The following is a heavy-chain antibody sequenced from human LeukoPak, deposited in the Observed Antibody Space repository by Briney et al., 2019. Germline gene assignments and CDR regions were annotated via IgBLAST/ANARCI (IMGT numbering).Heavy chain of an antibody. CDR3: ARSGSYQYYFDY. J-gene: IGHJ4*02. CDR1: EYSFTSYW. D-gene: IGHD1-26*01. Sequence: GESLKISCKGAEYSFTSYWIGWVRQMPGKGLEWMALIYPGDSDIRYSPSFQGQVTISADKSTSTAYLQWSSLKASDTAMYYCARSGSYQYYFDYWGQGTLVTVSS. CDR2: IYPGDSDI. V-gene: IGHV5-51*01.